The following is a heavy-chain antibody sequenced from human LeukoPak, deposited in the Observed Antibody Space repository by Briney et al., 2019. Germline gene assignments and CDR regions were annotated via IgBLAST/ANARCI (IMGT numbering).Heavy chain of an antibody. D-gene: IGHD2-8*01. V-gene: IGHV1-69*05. CDR2: IIPIFGTA. CDR1: GGTFISYA. Sequence: ASVKVSCKASGGTFISYAISWVRQAPGQGLEWMGRIIPIFGTANYAQKFQGRVTITTDESTSTAYMELSSLRSEDTAVYYCAREPIELMVYAAYYFDYWGQGTLVTVSS. CDR3: AREPIELMVYAAYYFDY. J-gene: IGHJ4*02.